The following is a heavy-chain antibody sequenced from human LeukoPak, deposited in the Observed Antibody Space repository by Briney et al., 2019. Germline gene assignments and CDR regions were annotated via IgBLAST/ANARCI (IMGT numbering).Heavy chain of an antibody. D-gene: IGHD6-25*01. CDR3: ARVLTAAGLDF. CDR2: IHNDGRT. J-gene: IGHJ4*02. V-gene: IGHV4-39*07. CDR1: GGSISGSRT. Sequence: SETLSLTCTVSGGSISGSRTWGWVRQPPGKGPEWIGNIHNDGRTASSPSLKSRVTMSLDTSTNQFSLKVKYVTAADTALYYCARVLTAAGLDFWGQGVLVSISS.